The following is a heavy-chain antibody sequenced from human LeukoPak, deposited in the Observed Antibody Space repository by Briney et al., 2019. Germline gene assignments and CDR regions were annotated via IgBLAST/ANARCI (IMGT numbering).Heavy chain of an antibody. V-gene: IGHV3-23*01. Sequence: GGSQRLSCGASGFTFSSYAMSWVRQAPGKGLEWVSGISGSGDNTYYADSVKGRFTISRDNSKNTLYLQMNSLRAEDTAIYYCAKVGKAAVMRAVFDYWGLGTLVTVSS. CDR2: ISGSGDNT. CDR1: GFTFSSYA. CDR3: AKVGKAAVMRAVFDY. J-gene: IGHJ4*02. D-gene: IGHD2-2*01.